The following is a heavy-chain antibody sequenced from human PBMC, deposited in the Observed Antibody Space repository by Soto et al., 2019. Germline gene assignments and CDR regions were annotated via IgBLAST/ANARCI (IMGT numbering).Heavy chain of an antibody. CDR1: GGSFSGYY. Sequence: PSETLSLTCAVHGGSFSGYYWSWIRQPPGKGLEWIGEINHSGSTNYNPSLKSRVTISVDTSKNQFSLKLSSVTAADTAVYYCARGRKGWYFWSGYYTNYYYYGMDVWGQGTTVTVSS. V-gene: IGHV4-34*01. J-gene: IGHJ6*02. CDR3: ARGRKGWYFWSGYYTNYYYYGMDV. D-gene: IGHD3-3*01. CDR2: INHSGST.